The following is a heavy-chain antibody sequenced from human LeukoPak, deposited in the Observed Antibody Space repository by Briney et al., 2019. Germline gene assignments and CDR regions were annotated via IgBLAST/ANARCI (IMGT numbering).Heavy chain of an antibody. CDR3: ASRNDFWSGYYY. D-gene: IGHD3-3*01. J-gene: IGHJ4*02. CDR1: GASVSSSSFH. CDR2: IYYSGST. Sequence: SETLSLTCSVSGASVSSSSFHWNWIRQPPGKGLEWIGYIYYSGSTNYNPSLKSRVTISVDTSKNQFSLKLSSVTAADTAVYYCASRNDFWSGYYYWGQGTLVTVSS. V-gene: IGHV4-61*01.